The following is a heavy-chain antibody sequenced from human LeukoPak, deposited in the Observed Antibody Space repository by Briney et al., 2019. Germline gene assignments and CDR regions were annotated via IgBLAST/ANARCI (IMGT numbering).Heavy chain of an antibody. CDR2: IIPIFGTA. J-gene: IGHJ4*02. CDR3: ASQVVSAAIRVY. Sequence: ASVKVSCKASGGTFSSYAISWVRQAPGQGLEWMGGIIPIFGTANYAQKFQGRVTIAADESTSTAYMELSSLRSEDTAVYYCASQVVSAAIRVYWGQGTLVTVSS. V-gene: IGHV1-69*13. CDR1: GGTFSSYA. D-gene: IGHD2-2*01.